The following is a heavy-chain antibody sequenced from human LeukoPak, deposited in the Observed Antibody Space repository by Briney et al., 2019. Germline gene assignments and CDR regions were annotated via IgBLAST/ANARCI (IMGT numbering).Heavy chain of an antibody. CDR1: GYSFSTYW. J-gene: IGHJ4*02. V-gene: IGHV5-51*01. Sequence: GESLKISCQGSGYSFSTYWITWVRQMPGKGLEWMGIIYPGDSDTRYSPSFQGQVTISADKSISTAYLQWSSLKASDTATYYCARGRITMIVGNWKYFDYWGQGTLVTVSS. D-gene: IGHD3-22*01. CDR2: IYPGDSDT. CDR3: ARGRITMIVGNWKYFDY.